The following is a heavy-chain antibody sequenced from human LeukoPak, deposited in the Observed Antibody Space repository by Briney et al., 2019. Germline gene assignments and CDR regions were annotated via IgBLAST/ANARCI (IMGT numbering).Heavy chain of an antibody. CDR2: IKQDGSEK. Sequence: GSLRLSCAASGFTFSSYWMSWVRQAPGKGLEWVANIKQDGSEKYYVDSVKDRFTISRDNAKNSLYLQMNSLRAEDTAVYYCAKDQGYYDSSGYLDYWGQGTLVTVSS. V-gene: IGHV3-7*01. CDR3: AKDQGYYDSSGYLDY. D-gene: IGHD3-22*01. CDR1: GFTFSSYW. J-gene: IGHJ4*02.